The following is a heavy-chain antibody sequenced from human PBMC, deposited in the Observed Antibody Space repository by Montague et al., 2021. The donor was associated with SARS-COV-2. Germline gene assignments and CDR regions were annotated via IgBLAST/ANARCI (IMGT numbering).Heavy chain of an antibody. CDR3: ATNKYCTLHDCLHGRHYFDH. D-gene: IGHD2-8*01. Sequence: SLRLSCAASGFDFFNFDMAWVRQAPGRGLEWISDISSSGATILYEDSLKGRFNISRDNIQKSLYLQMNSLRAEDTAVYYCATNKYCTLHDCLHGRHYFDHWGQGTLVTVSS. CDR1: GFDFFNFD. J-gene: IGHJ4*02. CDR2: ISSSGATI. V-gene: IGHV3-48*03.